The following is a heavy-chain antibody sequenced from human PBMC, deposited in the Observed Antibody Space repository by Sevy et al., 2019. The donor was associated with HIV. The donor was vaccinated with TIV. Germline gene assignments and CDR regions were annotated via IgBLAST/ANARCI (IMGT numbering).Heavy chain of an antibody. CDR2: ISGSGGST. J-gene: IGHJ4*02. V-gene: IGHV3-23*01. CDR3: AKARRDGYNYVDY. CDR1: GFTFSSYA. D-gene: IGHD5-12*01. Sequence: GGSLRLSCAASGFTFSSYAMSWVRQAPGKGLEWVSAISGSGGSTYYADSVKGRFTISRDNSKNTLYLQMNSLRAEDTALYYGAKARRDGYNYVDYWGQGTLVTVSS.